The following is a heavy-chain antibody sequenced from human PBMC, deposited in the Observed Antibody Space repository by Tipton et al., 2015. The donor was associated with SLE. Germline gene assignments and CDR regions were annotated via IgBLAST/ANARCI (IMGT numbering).Heavy chain of an antibody. D-gene: IGHD3-9*01. CDR3: ARGTSSDILTGAFDS. J-gene: IGHJ4*02. CDR1: GGSFNGHY. V-gene: IGHV4-34*01. CDR2: SNESGIT. Sequence: TLSLTCAVYGGSFNGHYWNWFRQFQGKGLQWIGESNESGITHYNSSLKSRVTISVDTSKNQFTLKLSSVTAADTALYYCARGTSSDILTGAFDSWGQGALVTVSS.